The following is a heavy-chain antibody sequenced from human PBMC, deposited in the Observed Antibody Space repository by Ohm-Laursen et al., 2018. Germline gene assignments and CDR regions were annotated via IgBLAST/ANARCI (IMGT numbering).Heavy chain of an antibody. CDR3: ARDRSGYGIMDS. CDR2: MYHTGST. J-gene: IGHJ4*02. Sequence: SDTLSLTCAVSGYFISSDCYWGWIRQSPGKGLEWIGYMYHTGSTYYNPSLKSRVTMSVDTSLNQFSLKLSSVTAADTAVYFCARDRSGYGIMDSWGQGILVTVSS. D-gene: IGHD5-12*01. V-gene: IGHV4-38-2*02. CDR1: GYFISSDCY.